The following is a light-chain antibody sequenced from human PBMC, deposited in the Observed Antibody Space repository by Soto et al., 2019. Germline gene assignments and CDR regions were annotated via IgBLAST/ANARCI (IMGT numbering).Light chain of an antibody. CDR3: SSFAGSNNFPYV. Sequence: QSVLTQPPSASGSPGQSVTFSCTGTSSDVGAYDYVSWYQQHPGKAPKLMIYEINKRPSGVPDRFSGSKSGNTASLTVSGLQAEDEADYYCSSFAGSNNFPYVFGTGTKLTVL. CDR2: EIN. CDR1: SSDVGAYDY. V-gene: IGLV2-8*01. J-gene: IGLJ1*01.